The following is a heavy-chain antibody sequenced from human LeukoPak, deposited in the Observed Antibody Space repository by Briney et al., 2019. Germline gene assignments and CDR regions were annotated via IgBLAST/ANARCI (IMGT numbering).Heavy chain of an antibody. D-gene: IGHD3-22*01. CDR3: ARDRQETYYYDSSGYYSRGIEYFQH. J-gene: IGHJ1*01. V-gene: IGHV1-69*13. Sequence: GASVKVSCKASGYTFTRNTINWVRQAPGQGLEWMGGIIPIFGTANYAQKFQGRVTITADESTSTAYMELSSLRSEDTAVYYCARDRQETYYYDSSGYYSRGIEYFQHWGQGTLVTVSS. CDR2: IIPIFGTA. CDR1: GYTFTRNT.